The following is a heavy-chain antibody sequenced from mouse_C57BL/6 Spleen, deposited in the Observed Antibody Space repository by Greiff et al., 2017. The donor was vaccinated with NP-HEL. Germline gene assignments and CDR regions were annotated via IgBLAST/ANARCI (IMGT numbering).Heavy chain of an antibody. D-gene: IGHD2-13*01. J-gene: IGHJ3*01. CDR2: INPSNGGT. CDR3: ARSGEYVGVWFAY. Sequence: QVQLQQPGTELVKPGASVKLSCKASGYTFTSYWMHWVKQRPGQGLEWIGNINPSNGGTTYNEKFKSKATLTVDKSSSTAYMQLSSLTSEDSAVYDCARSGEYVGVWFAYWGQGTLVTVSA. V-gene: IGHV1-53*01. CDR1: GYTFTSYW.